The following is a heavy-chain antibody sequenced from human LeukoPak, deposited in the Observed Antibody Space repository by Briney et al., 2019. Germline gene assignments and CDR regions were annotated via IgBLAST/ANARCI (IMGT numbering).Heavy chain of an antibody. CDR1: GFTFSSNA. CDR2: ISGSGGGT. Sequence: GGSLRLSCAASGFTFSSNAMSWVRQAPGKGLEWVSAISGSGGGTYYADSVKGRFTISRDNSKSTLYLQMNSLRAEDTAVYYCAKAYYYYYYMDVWGKGTTVTVSS. CDR3: AKAYYYYYYMDV. V-gene: IGHV3-23*01. J-gene: IGHJ6*03.